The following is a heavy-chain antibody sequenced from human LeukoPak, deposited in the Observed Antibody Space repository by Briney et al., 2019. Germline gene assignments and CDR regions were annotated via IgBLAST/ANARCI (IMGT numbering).Heavy chain of an antibody. CDR3: ARVCWYYSPNYYYYYMDV. D-gene: IGHD3-16*01. CDR2: IYYSGST. V-gene: IGHV4-30-4*07. CDR1: GGSISSGGYS. J-gene: IGHJ6*03. Sequence: PSETLSLTCAVSGGSISSGGYSWSWIRQPPGKGLEWIGYIYYSGSTYYNPSLKSRVTISVDTSKNQFSLKLSSVTAADTAVYYCARVCWYYSPNYYYYYMDVWGKGTTVTVSS.